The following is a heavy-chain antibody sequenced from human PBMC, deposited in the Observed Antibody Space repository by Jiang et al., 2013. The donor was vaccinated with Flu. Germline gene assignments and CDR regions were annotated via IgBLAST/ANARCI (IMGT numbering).Heavy chain of an antibody. CDR1: GFSFNTAGVA. CDR3: AHYGAGSFLLNPRNTFFDS. D-gene: IGHD2/OR15-2a*01. J-gene: IGHJ4*02. CDR2: IYWDDVK. Sequence: KPTQTLTLTCTFSGFSFNTAGVAVGWIRQPPGRPLEWLALIYWDDVKRYSPALRNRLTITKDTSKNQVVLSVTNVDPVDTATYYCAHYGAGSFLLNPRNTFFDSWGQGTLVTVSS. V-gene: IGHV2-5*06.